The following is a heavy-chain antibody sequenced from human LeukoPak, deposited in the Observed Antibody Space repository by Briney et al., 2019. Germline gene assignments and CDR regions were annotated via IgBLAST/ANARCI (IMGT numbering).Heavy chain of an antibody. Sequence: PGGSLRLSCAASGFTFSYYAMHWVRQAPGKGLEWVAFISSDGSDKYYADSMKGRFTISRDNSKNTLYLQMTSLSGEDTAMYYCAREGTARDAFDIWGQGTMVTVSS. J-gene: IGHJ3*02. CDR1: GFTFSYYA. CDR3: AREGTARDAFDI. D-gene: IGHD2-21*02. CDR2: ISSDGSDK. V-gene: IGHV3-30-3*01.